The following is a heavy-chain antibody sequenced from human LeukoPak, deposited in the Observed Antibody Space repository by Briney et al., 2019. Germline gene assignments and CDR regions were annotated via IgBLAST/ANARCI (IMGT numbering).Heavy chain of an antibody. CDR2: INPNSGGT. CDR1: GYTFTGYY. Sequence: ASVKVSCKTSGYTFTGYYIHWVRQAPGQGLEWMGRINPNSGGTNYAQKFQGRVTMTRDTSISTAYMELSRLRSDDTAVYFCARDLGSTRGYWGQGTLATVSS. J-gene: IGHJ4*02. CDR3: ARDLGSTRGY. V-gene: IGHV1-2*06. D-gene: IGHD2-2*01.